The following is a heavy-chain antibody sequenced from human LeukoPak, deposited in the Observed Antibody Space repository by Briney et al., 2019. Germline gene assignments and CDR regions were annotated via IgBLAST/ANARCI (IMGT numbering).Heavy chain of an antibody. V-gene: IGHV4-34*01. Sequence: PSETLSLTCAVYGGSFSGYYWSWIRQPPGKGLEWIGEINHSGSTNYNPSLKSRVTISVDTSKNQFSLKLSSVTAADTAVYYCARRRSGSYYRDKVFDYWGQGTLVTVSS. CDR1: GGSFSGYY. CDR2: INHSGST. D-gene: IGHD3-10*01. J-gene: IGHJ4*02. CDR3: ARRRSGSYYRDKVFDY.